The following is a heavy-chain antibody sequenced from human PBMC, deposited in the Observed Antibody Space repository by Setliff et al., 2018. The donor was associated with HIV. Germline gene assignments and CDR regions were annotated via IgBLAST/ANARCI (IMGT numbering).Heavy chain of an antibody. D-gene: IGHD3-22*01. CDR2: IYSDGNT. V-gene: IGHV3-66*02. J-gene: IGHJ4*02. CDR1: GFTVSGYY. CDR3: ARLRLYNSALDY. Sequence: PGGSLRLSCAASGFTVSGYYMSWVRQAPGKGLEWVSTIYSDGNTYHADSVKGRFTLSRDSSKNTLYLQMDSLRPEDTAVYYCARLRLYNSALDYWGQGTLVTGS.